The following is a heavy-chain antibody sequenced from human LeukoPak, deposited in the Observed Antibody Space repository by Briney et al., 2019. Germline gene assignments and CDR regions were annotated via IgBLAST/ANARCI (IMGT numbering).Heavy chain of an antibody. J-gene: IGHJ4*01. CDR1: GGSININTYY. Sequence: PSETLSLTCTVSGGSININTYYWGWIRQPPGKGLEWIGSIYYSGSTYYNPSLKSRVIMSVDSSKRQISLKLSSVTAADTAVYFCARSRYDSGGHYYKRVHFFDFWGQGTLVTVSS. CDR3: ARSRYDSGGHYYKRVHFFDF. D-gene: IGHD3-22*01. CDR2: IYYSGST. V-gene: IGHV4-39*07.